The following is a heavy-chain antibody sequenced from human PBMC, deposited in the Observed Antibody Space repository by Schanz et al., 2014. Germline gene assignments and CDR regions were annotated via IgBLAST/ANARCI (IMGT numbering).Heavy chain of an antibody. J-gene: IGHJ4*02. CDR3: ARDRPSGYALDF. Sequence: ESWGGVVQPGRSLRLSCAVSGFTFSSYGMHWVRQAPGKGLEWVALISYDGSNKHYADSVKGRFTISRDNSKKTLYVQMNSLRAEDTAVYYCARDRPSGYALDFWGQGTLVTVSS. CDR2: ISYDGSNK. D-gene: IGHD5-12*01. V-gene: IGHV3-30*03. CDR1: GFTFSSYG.